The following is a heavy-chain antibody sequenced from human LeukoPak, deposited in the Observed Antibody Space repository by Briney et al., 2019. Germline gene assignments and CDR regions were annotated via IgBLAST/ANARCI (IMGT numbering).Heavy chain of an antibody. Sequence: GGSLRLSCAASGFTFSSYAMQWVRQAPGKGLEWVAVISYDGSNKYYADSVKGQFTISRDNSKNTLYLQMNSLRAEDTAVYYCARVGGNSGSAYWGQGTLVTVSS. CDR1: GFTFSSYA. J-gene: IGHJ4*02. CDR2: ISYDGSNK. D-gene: IGHD2-21*02. CDR3: ARVGGNSGSAY. V-gene: IGHV3-30-3*01.